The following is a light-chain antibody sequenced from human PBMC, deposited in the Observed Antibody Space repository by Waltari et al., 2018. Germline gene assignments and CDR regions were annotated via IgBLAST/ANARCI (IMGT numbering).Light chain of an antibody. CDR1: QSISRN. V-gene: IGKV3-15*01. J-gene: IGKJ2*01. Sequence: EVLMTQSPPTLSVSPGEGATLSCRASQSISRNLAWYQQKPGQAPRLLIYGASTRAPGIPARFSGSGSGTEFTLTISSLQSEDFAVYYCQQYNNWRTFGQGTKLGI. CDR3: QQYNNWRT. CDR2: GAS.